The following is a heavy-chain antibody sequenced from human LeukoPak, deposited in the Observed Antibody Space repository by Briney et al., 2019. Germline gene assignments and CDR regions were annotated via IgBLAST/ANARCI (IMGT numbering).Heavy chain of an antibody. CDR3: AKGPSAVAGNAPAR. D-gene: IGHD6-19*01. V-gene: IGHV3-30-3*01. J-gene: IGHJ4*02. Sequence: PGRSLRLSCAASGFTFSSYAMHWVRQAPGKGLEWVAVISYDGSNKYYADSVKGRFTISRDNSKNTLYLQMNSLRAEDTALYYCAKGPSAVAGNAPARWGQGTLVTVSS. CDR1: GFTFSSYA. CDR2: ISYDGSNK.